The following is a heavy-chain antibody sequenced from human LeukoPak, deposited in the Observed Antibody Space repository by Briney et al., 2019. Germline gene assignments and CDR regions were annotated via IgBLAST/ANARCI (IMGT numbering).Heavy chain of an antibody. D-gene: IGHD6-19*01. V-gene: IGHV1-69*04. CDR2: IIPILGIA. Sequence: ASGKVSCKASGGTFSSYAISWVRQAPGQGLEWMGRIIPILGIANYAQKFQGRVTITADKSTSTAYMELSSLRSEDTAVYYCARVYSSGLFDPWGQGTLVTVSS. J-gene: IGHJ5*02. CDR1: GGTFSSYA. CDR3: ARVYSSGLFDP.